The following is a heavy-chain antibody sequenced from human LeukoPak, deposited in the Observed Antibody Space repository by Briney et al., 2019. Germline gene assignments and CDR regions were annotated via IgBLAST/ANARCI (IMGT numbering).Heavy chain of an antibody. CDR3: AREELERWFDP. V-gene: IGHV3-21*01. CDR1: GFTFSSYS. Sequence: GGSLRLSCAASGFTFSSYSMNWVRQAPGKGLEWVSSISSSSSYIYYADSVKGRFTISRDNAKNSLYLQMNSLRAEDTAVYYCAREELERWFDPWGQGTLVTVSS. D-gene: IGHD1-1*01. J-gene: IGHJ5*02. CDR2: ISSSSSYI.